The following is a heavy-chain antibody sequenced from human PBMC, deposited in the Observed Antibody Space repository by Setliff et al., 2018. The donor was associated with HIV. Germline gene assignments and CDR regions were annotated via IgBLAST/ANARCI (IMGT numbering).Heavy chain of an antibody. CDR3: TRATMYSSSWFAVYSYYGMDV. CDR2: IRTEAYGGTT. CDR1: GFSFRDYG. J-gene: IGHJ6*02. D-gene: IGHD6-13*01. Sequence: PGGSLRLSCLGSGFSFRDYGMNWVRQAPGKGLEWLSFIRTEAYGGTTEYAASVKGRFSISRDDSKNTAYLQMSSLKIEDTGVYYCTRATMYSSSWFAVYSYYGMDVWGQGTTVTV. V-gene: IGHV3-49*04.